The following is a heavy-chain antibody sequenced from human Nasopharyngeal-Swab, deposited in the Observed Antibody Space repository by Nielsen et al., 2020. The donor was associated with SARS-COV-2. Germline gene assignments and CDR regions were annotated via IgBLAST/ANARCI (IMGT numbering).Heavy chain of an antibody. D-gene: IGHD3-3*01. CDR1: GITISSIY. CDR2: IYGGGDT. Sequence: GSLRLSCAASGITISSIYMSWVRQAPGKGLEWVSVIYGGGDTYYADYVKGRFTISRDISKNTLYLQMNSLRAEDTALYYCSMNDFWSGYQDSFDVWGQGTMVTVSS. V-gene: IGHV3-66*01. J-gene: IGHJ3*01. CDR3: SMNDFWSGYQDSFDV.